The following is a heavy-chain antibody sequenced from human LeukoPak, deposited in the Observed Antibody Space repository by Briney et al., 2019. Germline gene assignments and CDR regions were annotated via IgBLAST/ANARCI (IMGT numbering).Heavy chain of an antibody. V-gene: IGHV3-33*01. J-gene: IGHJ4*02. Sequence: GGSLRLSCAASGFTFSNYGMHWVRQAPGKGLEWVAVIWYDGSNKYYADSVKGRFTISRDNSKNTLYLQMNSLRAEDTAVYYCARDQGYYDRSGYYPWYFDYWGQGTLVTVSS. CDR2: IWYDGSNK. CDR3: ARDQGYYDRSGYYPWYFDY. D-gene: IGHD3-22*01. CDR1: GFTFSNYG.